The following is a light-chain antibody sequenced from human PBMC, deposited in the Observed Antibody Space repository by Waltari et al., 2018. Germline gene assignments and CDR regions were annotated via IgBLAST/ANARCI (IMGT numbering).Light chain of an antibody. CDR3: SSFTRSNSYV. CDR1: SSYVGYYNY. CDR2: EVS. Sequence: QSALTQPASVSGSPGQSITISCTGTSSYVGYYNYVAWYQQHPGKAPKLMIFEVSNRPSGVSTRFSGSKSGSTASLTISGLQSEDEAEYYCSSFTRSNSYVFGTGTEVIVL. V-gene: IGLV2-14*01. J-gene: IGLJ1*01.